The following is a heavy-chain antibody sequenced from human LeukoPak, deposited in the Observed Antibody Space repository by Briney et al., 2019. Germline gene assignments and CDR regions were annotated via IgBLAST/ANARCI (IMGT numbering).Heavy chain of an antibody. CDR3: ARCRSSTSPMLY. V-gene: IGHV3-33*01. Sequence: PGRSLRHLWAASGFTLSSYVVHWVRQAPGKGLEWVAVIWYDGSNKYYADSVKGRFTISRDNSKNTLYLQMNSLRAEDTAVYYCARCRSSTSPMLYWAEKPLVSVSS. CDR1: GFTLSSYV. D-gene: IGHD2-2*01. CDR2: IWYDGSNK. J-gene: IGHJ4*02.